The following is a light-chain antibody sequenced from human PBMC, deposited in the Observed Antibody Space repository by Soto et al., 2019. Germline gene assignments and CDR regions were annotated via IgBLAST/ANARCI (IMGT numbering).Light chain of an antibody. CDR1: QSVSNNY. Sequence: EIVLTQSPGTLSLSPVERATLSCRASQSVSNNYLAWYQQKPGQAPRLLIYGASNRATGIPDRFSGSGSVPDFSLTISELEIEDLAVYYSQQHRLAGTFGQGTKVDI. CDR2: GAS. CDR3: QQHRLAGT. V-gene: IGKV3-20*01. J-gene: IGKJ1*01.